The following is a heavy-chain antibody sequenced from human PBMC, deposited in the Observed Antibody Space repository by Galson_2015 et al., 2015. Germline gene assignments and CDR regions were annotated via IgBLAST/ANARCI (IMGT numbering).Heavy chain of an antibody. D-gene: IGHD5-12*01. CDR1: GFTFNRYD. CDR2: MGNNGKII. V-gene: IGHV3-48*03. J-gene: IGHJ4*02. CDR3: ARDPSGSDSAQGFEY. Sequence: SLRLSCAASGFTFNRYDMSWVRQAPGKGLEWVSYMGNNGKIIYYAESVKGRFTISRDNAKNSLYLQMNSLRAEDTAVYYCARDPSGSDSAQGFEYWGQGALVTVSS.